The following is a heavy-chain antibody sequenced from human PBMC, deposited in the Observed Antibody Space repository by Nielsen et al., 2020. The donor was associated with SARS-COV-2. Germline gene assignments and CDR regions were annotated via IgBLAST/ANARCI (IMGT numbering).Heavy chain of an antibody. V-gene: IGHV3-9*01. Sequence: GGFLRLSCAASGFTFDDYAMHWVRQAPGKGLEWVSGISWNSGSIGYADSVKGRFTISRDNAKNSLYLQMNSLRAEDTALYYCAKDIEQWLLVDGYRRFDPWGQGTLVTVSS. J-gene: IGHJ5*02. CDR1: GFTFDDYA. D-gene: IGHD6-19*01. CDR2: ISWNSGSI. CDR3: AKDIEQWLLVDGYRRFDP.